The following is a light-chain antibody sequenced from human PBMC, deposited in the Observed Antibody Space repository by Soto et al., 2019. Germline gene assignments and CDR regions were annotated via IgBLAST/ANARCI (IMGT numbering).Light chain of an antibody. CDR1: QSTSSY. Sequence: DIQMTQSPSSLSASVGDRVTITCRASQSTSSYLNWYQQKPGKAPKLLIYAASSLQSGVPSRFSGSGSGTDFNLTVSSXQPEDFATYYCQQSYNTPWTFGQGTKVDIK. CDR2: AAS. CDR3: QQSYNTPWT. V-gene: IGKV1-39*01. J-gene: IGKJ1*01.